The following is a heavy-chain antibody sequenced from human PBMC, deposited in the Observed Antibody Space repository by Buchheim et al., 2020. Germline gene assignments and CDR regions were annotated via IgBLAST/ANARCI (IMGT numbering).Heavy chain of an antibody. J-gene: IGHJ4*02. CDR3: VRDQKANDYDY. Sequence: EVQLVESGGGLVQPGGSLRLSCAASGFTFSSYWMHWVRQAPGKGLVWVSRMNSDGTSTSYADSVKGRFTISRDNATNTLYLQMNSLRAEDTALYYCVRDQKANDYDYWGQGTL. CDR2: MNSDGTST. V-gene: IGHV3-74*01. D-gene: IGHD5-24*01. CDR1: GFTFSSYW.